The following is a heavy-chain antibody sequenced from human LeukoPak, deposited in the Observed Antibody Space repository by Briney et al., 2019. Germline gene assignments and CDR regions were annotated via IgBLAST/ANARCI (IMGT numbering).Heavy chain of an antibody. V-gene: IGHV3-48*04. D-gene: IGHD3-22*01. CDR2: ISSSDSAI. J-gene: IGHJ4*02. CDR3: TTARTGWYYYDSSGYLVDY. CDR1: GLTFSSYA. Sequence: GGSLRLSCAASGLTFSSYAMSWVRQAPGKGLEWVSCISSSDSAIYYADSVKGRFTISRDNAQNSLYLQMNSLRVEDTAVYYCTTARTGWYYYDSSGYLVDYWGQGTLVTVSS.